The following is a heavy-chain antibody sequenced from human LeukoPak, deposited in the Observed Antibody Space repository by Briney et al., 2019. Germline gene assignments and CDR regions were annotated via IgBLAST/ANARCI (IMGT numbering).Heavy chain of an antibody. CDR3: ARDGAVAGTVVFDY. Sequence: ASVKVSCKASGYTFTSYGISWVRQAPGQGLEWMGRIIPILGIANYAQKFQGRVTITADKSTSIAYMELSSLRSEDTAVYYCARDGAVAGTVVFDYWGQGTLVTVSS. D-gene: IGHD6-19*01. J-gene: IGHJ4*02. V-gene: IGHV1-69*04. CDR1: GYTFTSYG. CDR2: IIPILGIA.